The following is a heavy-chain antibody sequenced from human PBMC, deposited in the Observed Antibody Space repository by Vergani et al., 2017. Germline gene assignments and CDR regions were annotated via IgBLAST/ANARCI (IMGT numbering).Heavy chain of an antibody. CDR1: GFPFSSYA. CDR2: ISGSGGST. D-gene: IGHD3-10*01. V-gene: IGHV3-23*01. J-gene: IGHJ4*02. Sequence: EVQLLESGGGLVQPGGSLRLSCAASGFPFSSYAMSWVRQAPGKGLEWVSAISGSGGSTYYANSVKGGFTTSGDNSKNTLYLQMNSLRAEDTAVYYCAKDLSAGSYNLLPHYVDYWGQGTLVTVSS. CDR3: AKDLSAGSYNLLPHYVDY.